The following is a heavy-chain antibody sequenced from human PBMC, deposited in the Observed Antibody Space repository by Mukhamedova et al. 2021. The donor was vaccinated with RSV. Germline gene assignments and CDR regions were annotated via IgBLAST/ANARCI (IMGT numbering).Heavy chain of an antibody. Sequence: FTISRDNAKNSLYLQMNSLRAEDMAVYYCARGRVVGARAPYDYWGQGTLVTVSS. D-gene: IGHD2-15*01. V-gene: IGHV3-48*01. CDR3: ARGRVVGARAPYDY. J-gene: IGHJ4*02.